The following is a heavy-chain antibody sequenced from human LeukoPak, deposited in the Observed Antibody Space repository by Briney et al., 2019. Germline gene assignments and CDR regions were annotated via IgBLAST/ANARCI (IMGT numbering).Heavy chain of an antibody. Sequence: GASVKVSCKASGYTFTSYGISWVRQAPGQGLEWMGWISAYNGNTNYAQKLQGRVTMTTDTSTSTAYMELRSLRSDDTAVYYCARSITIFGAVTPDYYYYMDVWGKGTTVTVSS. CDR2: ISAYNGNT. D-gene: IGHD3-3*01. J-gene: IGHJ6*03. V-gene: IGHV1-18*01. CDR3: ARSITIFGAVTPDYYYYMDV. CDR1: GYTFTSYG.